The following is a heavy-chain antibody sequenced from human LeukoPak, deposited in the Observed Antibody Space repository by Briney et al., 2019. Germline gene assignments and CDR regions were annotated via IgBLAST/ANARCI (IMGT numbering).Heavy chain of an antibody. CDR1: GFTVSSNY. D-gene: IGHD6-19*01. CDR3: AREYSSGWYYYYGMDV. Sequence: PGGSLRLSCAASGFTVSSNYMSWVRQAPGKGLEWVSVIYSGGSTYYADSVKGRFTISRDNAKNSLYLQMNSLRAEDTAVYYCAREYSSGWYYYYGMDVWGQGTTVTVSS. J-gene: IGHJ6*02. V-gene: IGHV3-66*01. CDR2: IYSGGST.